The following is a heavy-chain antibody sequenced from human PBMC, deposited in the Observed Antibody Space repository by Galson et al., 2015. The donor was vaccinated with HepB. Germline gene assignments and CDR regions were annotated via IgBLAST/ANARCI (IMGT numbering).Heavy chain of an antibody. Sequence: SLRLSCAASGFIFHDYAIHWVRQAPGKGLEWVSTISWNRGSVDYADSVKGRFTISRDNAKNSLYLQMNSLRAEDTAFYYCAKVGRTGHSGSYYHLDYWGQGTLVTVSS. CDR2: ISWNRGSV. CDR3: AKVGRTGHSGSYYHLDY. CDR1: GFIFHDYA. D-gene: IGHD1-26*01. J-gene: IGHJ4*02. V-gene: IGHV3-9*01.